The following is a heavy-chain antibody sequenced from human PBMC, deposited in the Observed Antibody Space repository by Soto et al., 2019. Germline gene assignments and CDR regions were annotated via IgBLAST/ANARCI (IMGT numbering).Heavy chain of an antibody. D-gene: IGHD4-17*01. CDR3: AKDYGDYDDAFDI. Sequence: EVQLVESGGVVVQPGGSLRLSCAASGFTFDDYTMHWVRQAPGKGLEWVSLISWAGGSTYYADSVKGRFTIARENSKNSLYLQMNSLRTEDTALYYCAKDYGDYDDAFDIWGQGTMVTVSS. V-gene: IGHV3-43*01. CDR2: ISWAGGST. CDR1: GFTFDDYT. J-gene: IGHJ3*02.